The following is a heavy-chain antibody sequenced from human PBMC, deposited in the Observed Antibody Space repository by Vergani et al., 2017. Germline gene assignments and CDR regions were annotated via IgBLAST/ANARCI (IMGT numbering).Heavy chain of an antibody. Sequence: QVRLQESGPGLVRPSETLSLTCSVSGSSINNYYWSWIRQPPGKSLEWIGYIYYNGLTNYNPSLKSRVTLSVDTSINQFSLNLNSVTAADTAIYFCARGGGTFDYWGLGTLVTVSS. CDR3: ARGGGTFDY. J-gene: IGHJ4*02. CDR2: IYYNGLT. D-gene: IGHD3-16*01. CDR1: GSSINNYY. V-gene: IGHV4-59*01.